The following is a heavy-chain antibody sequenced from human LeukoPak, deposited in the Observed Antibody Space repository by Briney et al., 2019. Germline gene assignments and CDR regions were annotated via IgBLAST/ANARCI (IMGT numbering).Heavy chain of an antibody. V-gene: IGHV3-30-3*01. Sequence: GGSLRLSCAASGFTFSSYAMHWVRQAPGKGLEWVAVISYDGSNKYYADSVKGRFTIPRDNSKNTLYLQMNSLRAEDTAVYYCARVRVRGIAAAVLDAFDIWGQGTMVTVSS. CDR1: GFTFSSYA. CDR2: ISYDGSNK. CDR3: ARVRVRGIAAAVLDAFDI. D-gene: IGHD6-13*01. J-gene: IGHJ3*02.